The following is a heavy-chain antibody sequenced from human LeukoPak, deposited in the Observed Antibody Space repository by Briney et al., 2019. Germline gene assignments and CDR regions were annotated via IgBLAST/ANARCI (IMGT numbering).Heavy chain of an antibody. V-gene: IGHV5-51*01. CDR2: IYPGDSDT. CDR3: ARLADTTY. Sequence: GESLKISCKGSGYTFTNFWIAWVRQMPGKGLEWMGSIYPGDSDTRCRPSFQGLVTISADKSIATAYLQWSSLKASDTAVYFCARLADTTYWGQGTLVTVSS. J-gene: IGHJ4*02. D-gene: IGHD1-26*01. CDR1: GYTFTNFW.